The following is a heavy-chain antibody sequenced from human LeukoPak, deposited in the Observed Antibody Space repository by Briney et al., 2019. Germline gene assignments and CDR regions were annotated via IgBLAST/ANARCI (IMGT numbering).Heavy chain of an antibody. V-gene: IGHV3-21*01. CDR3: AGGNYGYYFDY. CDR1: GFTFSSYS. Sequence: PGGSLRLSCAVSGFTFSSYSMNWVRQAPGKGLEWVSSINDISSHIYYADSVRGRFSISRDNAKNSLYLQMSSLRAEDTAVYYCAGGNYGYYFDYWGQGTLVTVSS. J-gene: IGHJ4*02. CDR2: INDISSHI. D-gene: IGHD4-17*01.